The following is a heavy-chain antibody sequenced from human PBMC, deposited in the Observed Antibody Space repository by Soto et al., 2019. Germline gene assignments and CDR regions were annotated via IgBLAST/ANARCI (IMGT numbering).Heavy chain of an antibody. D-gene: IGHD3-10*02. J-gene: IGHJ6*02. CDR1: GYTFTSYD. V-gene: IGHV1-8*01. CDR2: MNPNSGNT. CDR3: AIYVVPSMDV. Sequence: QVQLVQSGAEVKKPGASVKVSCKASGYTFTSYDINWVRQATGQGLEWMGWMNPNSGNTGYEQKFPRRVNMPNNTSISTAYMELSSLRSEDTAVYYCAIYVVPSMDVWGQGTTVTVSS.